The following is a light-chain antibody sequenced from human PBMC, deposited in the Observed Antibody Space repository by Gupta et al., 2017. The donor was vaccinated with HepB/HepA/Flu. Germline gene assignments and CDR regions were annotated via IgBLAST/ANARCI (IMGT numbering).Light chain of an antibody. Sequence: EIVMTQSPATLSVSPGVRATLSCRASQSVSSNLAWYQQKPGQAPRLLIYGASTRPTGIPARFSGSGSGTEFTLTISSLQSEDFAVYYCQQYNNWPPYTFGQGTKLEIK. CDR2: GAS. J-gene: IGKJ2*01. CDR1: QSVSSN. CDR3: QQYNNWPPYT. V-gene: IGKV3-15*01.